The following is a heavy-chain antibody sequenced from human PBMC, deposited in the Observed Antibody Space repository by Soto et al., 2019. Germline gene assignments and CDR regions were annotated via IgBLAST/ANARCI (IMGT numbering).Heavy chain of an antibody. J-gene: IGHJ1*01. CDR1: GYNFNIYG. Sequence: VKVSCPASGYNFNIYGINWVRQAPGQGLELMGWISAYDGKTTYAEKFQGRVTMTTDASTSTAYMELRSLRSDDTAVYYCASVPHEYWTRYLFASWGQGTLVTVSS. D-gene: IGHD3-3*01. CDR2: ISAYDGKT. V-gene: IGHV1-18*01. CDR3: ASVPHEYWTRYLFAS.